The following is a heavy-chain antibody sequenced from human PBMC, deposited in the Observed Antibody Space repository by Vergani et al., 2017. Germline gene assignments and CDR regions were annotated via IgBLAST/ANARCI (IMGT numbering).Heavy chain of an antibody. D-gene: IGHD2-2*01. CDR1: GFTFQAHA. CDR3: AKDSHSRYSGDYAAAAALDL. Sequence: EVRLVESGGGLIPTGRSLRIFCAGSGFTFQAHALHWVRQTPGRGLEGVSGISWNSGRKAYADSVMGRFTISRGNAKRSRYLQMNSLRVEDTAFYYCAKDSHSRYSGDYAAAAALDLWGQGTFVTV. CDR2: ISWNSGRK. J-gene: IGHJ3*01. V-gene: IGHV3-9*01.